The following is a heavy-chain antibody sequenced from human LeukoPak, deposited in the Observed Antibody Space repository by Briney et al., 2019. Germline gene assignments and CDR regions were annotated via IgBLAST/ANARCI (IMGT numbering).Heavy chain of an antibody. CDR2: IYPGDSDT. V-gene: IGHV5-51*01. CDR1: GYSFTSYW. J-gene: IGHJ4*02. D-gene: IGHD3-3*01. Sequence: GESLKISCKGSGYSFTSYWIGWVRQMPWKGLEWMGIIYPGDSDTRYSPSFQGQVTISADKSISTAYLQWSSLKASDTAMYYCARHQSPRLTIFGVVMPTKKTSQYYFDYWGQGTLVTVS. CDR3: ARHQSPRLTIFGVVMPTKKTSQYYFDY.